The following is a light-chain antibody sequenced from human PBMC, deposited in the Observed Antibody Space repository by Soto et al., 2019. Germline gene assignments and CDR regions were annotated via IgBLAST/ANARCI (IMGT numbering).Light chain of an antibody. CDR2: DAS. CDR3: QQYNSHSTRT. V-gene: IGKV1-5*01. J-gene: IGKJ1*01. Sequence: DIQMTQSPSTLSASVGDRVTITCRASQSISSWLAWYQQKPGKAPKLLIYDASSLESGVPSRFSGSGSGTEFPLTISSLQHDDFATYYCQQYNSHSTRTFGQGTKVEIK. CDR1: QSISSW.